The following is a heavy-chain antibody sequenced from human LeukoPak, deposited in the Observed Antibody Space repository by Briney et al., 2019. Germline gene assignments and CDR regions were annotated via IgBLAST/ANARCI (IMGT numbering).Heavy chain of an antibody. D-gene: IGHD3-16*01. CDR3: ARDPDDGTKHKYRSYYDRPKTPPHRYYYYFGMDV. V-gene: IGHV1-3*01. CDR1: GYTFTSYY. J-gene: IGHJ6*02. CDR2: INAGNGNT. Sequence: GASVKVSCKASGYTFTSYYMHWARQPPGQRLEWMGWINAGNGNTKYSQTFQGRLTITRDTSASTAYMELSSLRSEDTAVYYCARDPDDGTKHKYRSYYDRPKTPPHRYYYYFGMDVWGQGTTVTVSS.